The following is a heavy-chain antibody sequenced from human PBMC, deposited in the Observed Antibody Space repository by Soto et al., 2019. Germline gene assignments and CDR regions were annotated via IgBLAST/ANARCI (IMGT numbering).Heavy chain of an antibody. J-gene: IGHJ5*01. CDR2: IYRSGST. Sequence: SETLSLTCTVSGASLTSGSYYWSWVRQPPGKRLEWIAYIYRSGSTNYNPSLKSRATISVDTSKNQFSLRLTSVTPADTAMYYCARWKYSYADLPGDWFDSWGQGTLVTVSS. V-gene: IGHV4-61*01. CDR1: GASLTSGSYY. CDR3: ARWKYSYADLPGDWFDS. D-gene: IGHD3-16*01.